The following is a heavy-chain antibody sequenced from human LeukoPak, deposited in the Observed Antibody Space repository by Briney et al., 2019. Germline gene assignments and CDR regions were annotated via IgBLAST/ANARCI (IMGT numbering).Heavy chain of an antibody. J-gene: IGHJ4*02. Sequence: GGSLRLSCAASGFTFSTYAMSWVRQAPGKGLEWVSAITGSGGSTYYADSVKGRFTISRDNAKNSLYLQMNSLRAEDTAVYYCARDIFTMVRGVRSDYWGQGTLVTVSS. V-gene: IGHV3-23*01. CDR2: ITGSGGST. D-gene: IGHD3-10*01. CDR1: GFTFSTYA. CDR3: ARDIFTMVRGVRSDY.